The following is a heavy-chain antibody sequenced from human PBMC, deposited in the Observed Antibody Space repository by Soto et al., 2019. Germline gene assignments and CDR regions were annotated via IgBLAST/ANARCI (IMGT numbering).Heavy chain of an antibody. CDR2: IKHDGSER. CDR1: GFTFSGYW. Sequence: PVGSLRLSCAASGFTFSGYWMSWVRQAPGKGLDWVATIKHDGSERHCVDSVKGRFTISRDNAKNSLYLEMKSLRVEDTAIYYCARGPLDSTATFWGQGTRVTVSS. CDR3: ARGPLDSTATF. V-gene: IGHV3-7*01. J-gene: IGHJ4*02. D-gene: IGHD3-22*01.